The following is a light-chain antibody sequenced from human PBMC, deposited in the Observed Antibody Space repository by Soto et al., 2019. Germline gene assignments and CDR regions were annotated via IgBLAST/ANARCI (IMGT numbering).Light chain of an antibody. J-gene: IGKJ4*01. CDR2: DAS. Sequence: AIQLTQSPSSLSASVGDRLTITCRASPDISSGLAWYQQKPGRAPKLLIYDASTLVSGVPSRFSGAGSGTAFTLSISSLQPEDFATYYCQQFNNYPLTFGGGTKVEIK. V-gene: IGKV1D-13*01. CDR3: QQFNNYPLT. CDR1: PDISSG.